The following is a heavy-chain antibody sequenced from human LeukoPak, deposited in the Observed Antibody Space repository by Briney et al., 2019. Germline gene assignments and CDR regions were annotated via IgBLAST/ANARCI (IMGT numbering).Heavy chain of an antibody. D-gene: IGHD4-17*01. V-gene: IGHV1-69*06. CDR3: ARDNYGDYAGAFDI. CDR2: IIPIFGTA. CDR1: GGTFSSYA. Sequence: ASVKVSCKASGGTFSSYAISWVRQAPGQGLEWMGGIIPIFGTANYAQKFQGRVTITADKSTSTAYMELSSLRSEDTAVYYCARDNYGDYAGAFDIWGQGTLVTVSS. J-gene: IGHJ4*02.